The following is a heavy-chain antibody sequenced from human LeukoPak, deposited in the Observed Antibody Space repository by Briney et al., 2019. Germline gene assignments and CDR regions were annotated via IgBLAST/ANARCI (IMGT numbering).Heavy chain of an antibody. CDR2: IYYSGST. CDR3: ARAVGSSWYTGIDAFDI. J-gene: IGHJ3*02. CDR1: GGSISSYY. V-gene: IGHV4-59*01. D-gene: IGHD6-13*01. Sequence: SETLSLTCTVSGGSISSYYWSWIRQPPGKGLEWIGYIYYSGSTNYNPSLKSRVSISVDTSKNQFSLKLSSVTAADTAVYYCARAVGSSWYTGIDAFDIWGQGTMVTVSS.